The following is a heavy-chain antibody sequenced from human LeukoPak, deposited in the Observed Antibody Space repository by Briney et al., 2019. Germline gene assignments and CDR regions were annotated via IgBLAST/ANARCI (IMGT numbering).Heavy chain of an antibody. D-gene: IGHD1-26*01. CDR2: IYVNGFT. V-gene: IGHV4-4*07. CDR1: IDSLSSYY. CDR3: AGGGTQSLVVFDY. J-gene: IGHJ4*02. Sequence: PSETLSLTCSVSIDSLSSYYWSWIRQSAGKGPEWIGRIYVNGFTDYNPSLRGRVTMSIDTSNKRFSMKLSSVTAADTAVYFCAGGGTQSLVVFDYWGQGNRVTVSS.